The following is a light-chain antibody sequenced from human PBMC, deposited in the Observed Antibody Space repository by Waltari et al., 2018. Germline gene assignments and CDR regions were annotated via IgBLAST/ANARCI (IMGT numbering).Light chain of an antibody. V-gene: IGKV3-15*01. CDR1: QSVNGK. J-gene: IGKJ5*01. CDR2: GAS. CDR3: QHYGRSAIT. Sequence: EVVMTQSPATLSVSPGERASLSCRASQSVNGKLVWYQLKPGQPPRVLIYGASTRATGIPARFSGSGSGTDFTLTISRLEPEDFAVYYCQHYGRSAITFGQGTRLDIK.